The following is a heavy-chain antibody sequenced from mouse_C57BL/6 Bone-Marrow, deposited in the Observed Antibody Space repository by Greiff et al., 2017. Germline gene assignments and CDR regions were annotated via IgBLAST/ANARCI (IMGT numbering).Heavy chain of an antibody. CDR2: SSDGGSYT. CDR1: GFTFSSYA. D-gene: IGHD2-5*01. Sequence: EVKLVESGGGLVKPGGSLKLSCAASGFTFSSYAMSWVRQTPEKRLEWVATSSDGGSYTYYPDNVKGRFTISRDNAKNNLYLQMSHLKSEDTAMYYCARAYYSNPYAMDYWGQGTSVTVSS. V-gene: IGHV5-4*03. J-gene: IGHJ4*01. CDR3: ARAYYSNPYAMDY.